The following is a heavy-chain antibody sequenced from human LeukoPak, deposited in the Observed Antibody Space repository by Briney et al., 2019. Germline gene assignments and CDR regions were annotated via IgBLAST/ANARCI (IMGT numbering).Heavy chain of an antibody. J-gene: IGHJ3*02. V-gene: IGHV4-4*02. CDR1: GGSISSSNW. CDR2: IYHSGST. Sequence: PSETLSLTCAVSGGSISSSNWWSWVRQPPGKGLEWIGEIYHSGSTNYNPSLKSRVTISVDKSKNQFSLKLSSVTAADTAVYYCARDYYDSSGYSNGYAFDIWGQGTMVTVSS. D-gene: IGHD3-22*01. CDR3: ARDYYDSSGYSNGYAFDI.